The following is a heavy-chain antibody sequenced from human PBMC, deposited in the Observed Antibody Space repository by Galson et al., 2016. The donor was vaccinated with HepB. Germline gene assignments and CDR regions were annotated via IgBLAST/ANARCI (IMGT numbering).Heavy chain of an antibody. Sequence: SLRLSCAASGITFSNYALSWVRQAPGKGLEWVSSISGSGGSSYYADSVKGRSTISRDNSKNTLYLQMNSLRAEDTAVYYCAKAFDFWSGYPFDHWGPGTVVTVSS. CDR2: ISGSGGSS. J-gene: IGHJ4*02. CDR1: GITFSNYA. CDR3: AKAFDFWSGYPFDH. V-gene: IGHV3-23*01. D-gene: IGHD3-3*01.